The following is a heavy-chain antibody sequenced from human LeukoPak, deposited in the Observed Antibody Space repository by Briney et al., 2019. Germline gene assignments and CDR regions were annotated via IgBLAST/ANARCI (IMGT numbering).Heavy chain of an antibody. CDR3: ARGSGYYIY. CDR1: GSTFRSYS. D-gene: IGHD3-22*01. V-gene: IGHV3-21*01. J-gene: IGHJ4*02. Sequence: PGGSLRLSCAASGSTFRSYSMNWVRQAPGKGLEWVSSISSSGSHTYYADSVKGRFTISRDNAKNSLYLQMNSLRAEDTAFYYCARGSGYYIYWGQGTLVTISS. CDR2: ISSSGSHT.